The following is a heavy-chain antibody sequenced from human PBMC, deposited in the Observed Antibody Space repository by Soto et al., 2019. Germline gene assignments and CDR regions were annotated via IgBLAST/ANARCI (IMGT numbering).Heavy chain of an antibody. Sequence: XGSLRLSCSASGFTFRSYAMNWIRQAPGKGLEYVSAITSNGGSTYYADSVKGRFTISRDNSKNTVYLQMSSLRPEHAAVYDCVKDCMGGGDYRGQGTMVTVYS. D-gene: IGHD1-26*01. CDR3: VKDCMGGGDY. CDR2: ITSNGGST. J-gene: IGHJ4*02. V-gene: IGHV3-64D*06. CDR1: GFTFRSYA.